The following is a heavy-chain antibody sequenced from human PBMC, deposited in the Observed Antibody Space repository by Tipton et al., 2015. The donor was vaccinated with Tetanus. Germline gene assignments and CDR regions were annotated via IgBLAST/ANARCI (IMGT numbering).Heavy chain of an antibody. Sequence: TLSLTCSVSGGSISSRNYYWGWIRQPPGKGLEWIGFVHYSGRTNYSPSLRSRVSLSVDTSKNQFSLNLSSVTAADTAVYYCARIGWPQQNKPAFDIWGQGTVVTVSS. CDR1: GGSISSRNYY. V-gene: IGHV4-61*05. CDR3: ARIGWPQQNKPAFDI. CDR2: VHYSGRT. J-gene: IGHJ3*02. D-gene: IGHD6-19*01.